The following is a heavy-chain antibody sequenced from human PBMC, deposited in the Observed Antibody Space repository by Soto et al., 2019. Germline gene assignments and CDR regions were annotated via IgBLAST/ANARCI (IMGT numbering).Heavy chain of an antibody. D-gene: IGHD1-7*01. CDR3: ARVDFGGNSYYFDY. CDR2: VWFDGSIQ. J-gene: IGHJ4*02. V-gene: IGHV3-33*01. Sequence: LRLSCVASGFTFSDYGIHWVRQAPGKGLEWVAVVWFDGSIQYYGDSVEGRFTISRDNSNNTVDLQMNNLRAEDTAVYYCARVDFGGNSYYFDYWGQGTPVTVSS. CDR1: GFTFSDYG.